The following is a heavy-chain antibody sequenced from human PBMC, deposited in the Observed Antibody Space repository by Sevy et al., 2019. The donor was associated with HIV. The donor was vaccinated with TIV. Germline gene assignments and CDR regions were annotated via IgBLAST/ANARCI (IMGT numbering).Heavy chain of an antibody. D-gene: IGHD2-21*01. CDR1: GFTFSIYE. V-gene: IGHV3-48*03. CDR3: ATDSGIALGGGWSSGGMDV. CDR2: ISSSFNI. J-gene: IGHJ6*02. Sequence: GGSLRLSCVASGFTFSIYEMNWVRQAPGQGLEWVSYISSSFNIDYEDSVKGRFTISRDNAKDSLFLQMSGLTTDDTAIYYCATDSGIALGGGWSSGGMDVWGHGTNVTVSS.